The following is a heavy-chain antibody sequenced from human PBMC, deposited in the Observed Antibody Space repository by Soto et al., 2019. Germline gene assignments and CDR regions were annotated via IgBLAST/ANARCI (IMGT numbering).Heavy chain of an antibody. Sequence: EVELVESGGGVVRPGGSLRLSCAASGFRFDDFGMSWVCQAPGKGLEWVSGITWNSGSTGYADSVKGRFRISRDNAKNSLYLQMDSLRAEDTAFYYCARDGGVAVAVDAFDLWGQGTMVTVSS. CDR2: ITWNSGST. V-gene: IGHV3-20*04. D-gene: IGHD6-19*01. CDR3: ARDGGVAVAVDAFDL. CDR1: GFRFDDFG. J-gene: IGHJ3*01.